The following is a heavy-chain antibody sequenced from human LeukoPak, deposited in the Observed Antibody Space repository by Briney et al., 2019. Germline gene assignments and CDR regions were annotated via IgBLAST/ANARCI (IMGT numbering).Heavy chain of an antibody. V-gene: IGHV4-34*10. J-gene: IGHJ4*02. D-gene: IGHD6-6*01. CDR2: IDHSGTT. CDR3: ARLWSVSSSVDY. Sequence: SETLSLTCVVYGGSFSGYYWAWIRQPPGKGLEWIGEIDHSGTTNYNPSLKSRVTMSVDTSKNQFSLKLSSVTAADTAVYYCARLWSVSSSVDYWGQGTLVTVSS. CDR1: GGSFSGYY.